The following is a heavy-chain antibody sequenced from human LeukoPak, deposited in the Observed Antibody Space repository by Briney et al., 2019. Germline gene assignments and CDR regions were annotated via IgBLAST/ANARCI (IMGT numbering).Heavy chain of an antibody. V-gene: IGHV4-39*07. D-gene: IGHD2-21*02. CDR2: IYYSGST. J-gene: IGHJ4*02. CDR3: ARASPPTASLDY. CDR1: GGSISSSSYY. Sequence: SETLSLTCTVSGGSISSSSYYWGWIRQPPGKGLEWIGGIYYSGSTYYNPSLKSRVTISVDTSKNQFSLKLSSVTAADTAVYYCARASPPTASLDYWGQGTLVTVSS.